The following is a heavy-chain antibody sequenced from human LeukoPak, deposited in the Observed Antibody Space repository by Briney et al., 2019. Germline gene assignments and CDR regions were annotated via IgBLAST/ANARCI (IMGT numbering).Heavy chain of an antibody. CDR1: GYKFDNNW. J-gene: IGHJ4*02. CDR3: ARERSSQGYFDF. D-gene: IGHD6-6*01. V-gene: IGHV5-51*01. CDR2: INPDDSDT. Sequence: GESLKISCKGSGYKFDNNWIGWVRQMPGTGLEWMAVINPDDSDTRYSPSFQGQVTISADKSISTAYLQWSSLKASDTAMYYCARERSSQGYFDFWGQGTLVTVSS.